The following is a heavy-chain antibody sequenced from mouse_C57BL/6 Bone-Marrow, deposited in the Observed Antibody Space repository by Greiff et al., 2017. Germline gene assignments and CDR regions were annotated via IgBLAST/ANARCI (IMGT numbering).Heavy chain of an antibody. Sequence: QVQLQQSGAELAKPGASVKLSCKASGYTFTSYWMHWVKQRPGQGLEWIGYINPSSGYTKYNQKFKDKATLTADKSSSTAYMQLSSLTYEDSAVYYCARSITTVVATVDYWGQGTTLTVSS. V-gene: IGHV1-7*01. CDR2: INPSSGYT. CDR1: GYTFTSYW. D-gene: IGHD1-1*01. J-gene: IGHJ2*01. CDR3: ARSITTVVATVDY.